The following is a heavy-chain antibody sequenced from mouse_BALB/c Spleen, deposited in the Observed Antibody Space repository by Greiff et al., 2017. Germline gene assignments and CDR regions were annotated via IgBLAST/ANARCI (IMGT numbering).Heavy chain of an antibody. D-gene: IGHD2-4*01. V-gene: IGHV1-5*01. J-gene: IGHJ2*01. CDR1: GYTFTSYW. CDR3: TRSLYDYDLYYFDY. Sequence: VQLQQSGTVLARPGASVKMSCKASGYTFTSYWMHWVNQRPGQGLEWIGAIYPGNSDTSYNQKFKGKAKLTAVTSTSTAYMELSSLTNEDSAVYYCTRSLYDYDLYYFDYWGQGTTLTVSS. CDR2: IYPGNSDT.